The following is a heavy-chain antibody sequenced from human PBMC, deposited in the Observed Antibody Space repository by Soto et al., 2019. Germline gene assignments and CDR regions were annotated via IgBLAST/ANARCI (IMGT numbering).Heavy chain of an antibody. Sequence: GASVKVSCKASGGTFSTSSINWLRQAPGQRPEWMGNILPIFGTADYAQKFQDRVTITADKSTDTAYMELRSLFSEDTAVYYCARGHEYGGNSDAFGIWGQGTVVTVS. CDR1: GGTFSTSS. V-gene: IGHV1-69*06. CDR2: ILPIFGTA. CDR3: ARGHEYGGNSDAFGI. D-gene: IGHD4-17*01. J-gene: IGHJ3*02.